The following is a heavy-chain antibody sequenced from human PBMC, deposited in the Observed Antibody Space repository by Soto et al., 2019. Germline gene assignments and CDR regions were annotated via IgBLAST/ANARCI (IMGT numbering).Heavy chain of an antibody. CDR1: GGTFSSYA. CDR2: IIPIFGTA. Sequence: SVKVSCKASGGTFSSYAISWVLQAPGQGLEWMGGIIPIFGTANYAQKFQGRVTITADESTSTAYMELSSLRSEDTAVYYCARVPYLSSSWYGIVHWFDPWGQGTLVTVSS. V-gene: IGHV1-69*13. J-gene: IGHJ5*02. D-gene: IGHD6-13*01. CDR3: ARVPYLSSSWYGIVHWFDP.